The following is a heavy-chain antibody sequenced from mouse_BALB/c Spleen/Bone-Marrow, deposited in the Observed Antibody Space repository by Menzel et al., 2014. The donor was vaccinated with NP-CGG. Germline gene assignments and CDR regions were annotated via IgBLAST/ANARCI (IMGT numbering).Heavy chain of an antibody. Sequence: QVQLQQSGAELVKPGTSVKLSCKASGYTFTSYYIYWVKQRPGQGLKWIGEINPSNGGTNFNEKFKSKATLTVDKSSSTAYMQLSSLTSEDSAVYYCTRLSLLRGYFDYWGQGTTLIVSS. CDR1: GYTFTSYY. V-gene: IGHV1S81*02. D-gene: IGHD1-2*01. CDR3: TRLSLLRGYFDY. J-gene: IGHJ2*01. CDR2: INPSNGGT.